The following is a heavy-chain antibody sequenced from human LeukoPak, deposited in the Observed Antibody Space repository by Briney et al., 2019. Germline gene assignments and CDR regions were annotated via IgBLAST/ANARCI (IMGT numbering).Heavy chain of an antibody. V-gene: IGHV1-46*01. D-gene: IGHD4-23*01. CDR1: GYTFTSYY. CDR3: ARDNSVEDTAWWFDP. CDR2: ISPSGGST. J-gene: IGHJ5*02. Sequence: ASVKVSFKASGYTFTSYYMHWVRQAPGQGLEWMGIISPSGGSTSYAQKFQGRVTMTRDMSTSTDYMELSSLRSEDTAVYYCARDNSVEDTAWWFDPWGQGTLVTVSS.